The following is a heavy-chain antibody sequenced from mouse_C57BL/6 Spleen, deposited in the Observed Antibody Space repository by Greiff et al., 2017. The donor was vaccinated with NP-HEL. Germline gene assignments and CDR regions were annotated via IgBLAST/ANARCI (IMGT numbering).Heavy chain of an antibody. CDR3: ARDGY. CDR2: INPSCGYT. V-gene: IGHV1-7*01. CDR1: FYPFPLYW. Sequence: LSFHSSFYPFPLYWLHFLPHMPCQGLDWICYINPSCGYTKYNQKFKDKATLTADKSSSTAYMQLSSLTYEDSAVYYCARDGYWGQGTTLTVSS. D-gene: IGHD2-3*01. J-gene: IGHJ2*01.